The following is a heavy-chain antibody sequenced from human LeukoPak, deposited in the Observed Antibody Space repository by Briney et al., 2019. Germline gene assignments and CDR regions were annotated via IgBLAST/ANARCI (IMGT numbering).Heavy chain of an antibody. Sequence: GGSLRLSCAASVFTFNNFWMSWVRQAPGKGLEWVANIKQNGSKTYYADSVKGRFTVSRDDAKNSLYLKMNSLRAEDTAVYYCARIPYSGTWYWFDPWGQGTLVTVSS. CDR2: IKQNGSKT. D-gene: IGHD6-13*01. CDR1: VFTFNNFW. J-gene: IGHJ5*02. V-gene: IGHV3-7*03. CDR3: ARIPYSGTWYWFDP.